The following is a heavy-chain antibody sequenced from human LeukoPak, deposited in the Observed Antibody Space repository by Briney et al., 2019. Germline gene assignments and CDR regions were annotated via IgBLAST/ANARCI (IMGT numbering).Heavy chain of an antibody. CDR3: AKDGGTHFDH. CDR2: ISSSGTTI. CDR1: GFSFSSYW. D-gene: IGHD1-26*01. J-gene: IGHJ4*02. Sequence: GGSLRLSCAASGFSFSSYWMHWVRQAPGKGLEWVSYISSSGTTISYAQSVKGRFTITRDNAQNSLPLHMNTLRADDTAVYYCAKDGGTHFDHWGQGTLVTVSS. V-gene: IGHV3-48*01.